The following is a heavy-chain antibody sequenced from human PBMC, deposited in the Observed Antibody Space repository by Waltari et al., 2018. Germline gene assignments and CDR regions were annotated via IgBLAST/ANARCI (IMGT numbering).Heavy chain of an antibody. CDR1: GYTFTGYY. V-gene: IGHV1-2*06. CDR3: AREVRSGFFAY. CDR2: INPNSRGT. Sequence: QVQLVQSGAEVKKPGASVKVSCKASGYTFTGYYMHWVRQAPGQGLEWVGRINPNSRGTNYAQKFQGRVIMTRDTSISTAYMELSRLRSDDTAAYYCAREVRSGFFAYWGQGTLVTVSS. J-gene: IGHJ4*02. D-gene: IGHD6-19*01.